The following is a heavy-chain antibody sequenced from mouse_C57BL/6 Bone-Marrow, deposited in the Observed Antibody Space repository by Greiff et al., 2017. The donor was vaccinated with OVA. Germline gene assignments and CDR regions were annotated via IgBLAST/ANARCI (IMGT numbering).Heavy chain of an antibody. CDR1: GFNIKDDY. J-gene: IGHJ3*01. CDR3: STPIGGFAY. V-gene: IGHV14-4*01. CDR2: IDPENGDT. Sequence: VQLQQSGAELVRPGASVKLSCTASGFNIKDDYMHWVKQRPEQGLEWIGWIDPENGDTEYASKFQGKATITADTSSNTAYLQLSSLTSEDTAVYYFSTPIGGFAYWGQGTLVTVSA. D-gene: IGHD3-1*01.